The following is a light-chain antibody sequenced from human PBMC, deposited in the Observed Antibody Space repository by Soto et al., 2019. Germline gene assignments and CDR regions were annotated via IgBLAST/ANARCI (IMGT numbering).Light chain of an antibody. Sequence: EIVLTPSPGTLSLSPGARAPLSCRASQSVNSNLAWYRHKPGQAPRLLIYRASTRAAGLPDRFSGSGSGTEFTLTISSLQSEDFAVYYCQQYHKWPITVGQGTRLAI. J-gene: IGKJ5*01. CDR2: RAS. CDR3: QQYHKWPIT. CDR1: QSVNSN. V-gene: IGKV3-15*01.